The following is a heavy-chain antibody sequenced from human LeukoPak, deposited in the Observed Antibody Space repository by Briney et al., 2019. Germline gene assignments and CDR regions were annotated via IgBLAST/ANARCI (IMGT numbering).Heavy chain of an antibody. J-gene: IGHJ4*02. CDR2: ISGSGVGT. CDR3: AKDLGYNDH. CDR1: GFTFSSYA. D-gene: IGHD5-18*01. V-gene: IGHV3-23*01. Sequence: GGSLRLSCAASGFTFSSYAMTWVRQAPGKGLEWVSAISGSGVGTYYADSVKGRFTISRDNSKSTLYLQMNSLRAEDTAVYYCAKDLGYNDHWGQGTLVSVSS.